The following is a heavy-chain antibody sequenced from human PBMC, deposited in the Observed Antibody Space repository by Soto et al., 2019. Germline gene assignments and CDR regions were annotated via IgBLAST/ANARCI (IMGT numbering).Heavy chain of an antibody. V-gene: IGHV5-51*01. CDR3: ASHDPLYGDSRMRSYDMDV. J-gene: IGHJ6*02. CDR2: IYPGDSDT. CDR1: GCSFTSYW. D-gene: IGHD2-8*01. Sequence: PGASRKISWKGCGCSFTSYWMGWVRQMPGKGLEWVGIIYPGDSDTRYSPSFQGQVTISADKSISTAYLQWSSLKASDTAMYYCASHDPLYGDSRMRSYDMDVWGQGTTVTVSS.